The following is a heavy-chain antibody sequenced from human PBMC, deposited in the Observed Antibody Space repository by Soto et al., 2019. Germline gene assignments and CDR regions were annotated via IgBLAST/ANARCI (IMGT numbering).Heavy chain of an antibody. Sequence: EVQLLESGGGLVQPGGSLRLSCAASGFTFSSYAMSWVRQAPGKGLEWVSAISGSGGSTYYADSVKGRFTIYRDNSKNTVHLQMNSVIAEDTDVDYGLKDFGSWIYGVWFDYWGQGNHVPLS. CDR3: LKDFGSWIYGVWFDY. J-gene: IGHJ4*02. D-gene: IGHD1-7*01. CDR1: GFTFSSYA. CDR2: ISGSGGST. V-gene: IGHV3-23*01.